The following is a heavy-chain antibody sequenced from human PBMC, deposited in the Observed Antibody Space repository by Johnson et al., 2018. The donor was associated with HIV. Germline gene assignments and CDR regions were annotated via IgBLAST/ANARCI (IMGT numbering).Heavy chain of an antibody. CDR2: ISYDGSNK. V-gene: IGHV3-30*04. CDR3: ASTCGGDCSRGDAFDI. J-gene: IGHJ3*02. CDR1: GFTFSSYA. D-gene: IGHD2-21*02. Sequence: QEQLVESGGGVVQPGRSLRLSCAASGFTFSSYAMHWVRQAPGKGLEWVAVISYDGSNKYYADSVKGRFTISRDNSKNTLYLQMNSLRAEDTAVYYCASTCGGDCSRGDAFDIWGQGTMVTVSS.